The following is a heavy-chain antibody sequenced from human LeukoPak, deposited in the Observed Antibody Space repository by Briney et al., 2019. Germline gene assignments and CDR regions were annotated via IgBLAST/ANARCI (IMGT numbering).Heavy chain of an antibody. CDR1: GYGFTDYY. D-gene: IGHD3-10*01. CDR2: VDPDDGEA. J-gene: IGHJ4*02. Sequence: ASVNISCKASGYGFTDYYIYGVQQAPGKGLEWLGRVDPDDGEAVYADKFKDRLSMTADKSTNTAYMELTSLTSADTAVYFCETYTHVAPGDIITFREYWGQGALVTVSS. V-gene: IGHV1-69-2*01. CDR3: ETYTHVAPGDIITFREY.